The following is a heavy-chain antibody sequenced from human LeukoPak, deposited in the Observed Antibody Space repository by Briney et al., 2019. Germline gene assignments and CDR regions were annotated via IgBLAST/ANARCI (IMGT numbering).Heavy chain of an antibody. J-gene: IGHJ4*02. CDR2: ISGSGGST. CDR3: AKDNQYSSSWIYYFDY. Sequence: GGSLRLSCAASGFTFISYAMSWVRQAPGKGLEWVSAISGSGGSTYYADSVKGRFTISRDNSKNTLYLQMNSLRAEDTAVYYCAKDNQYSSSWIYYFDYWGQGTLVTVSS. D-gene: IGHD6-13*01. V-gene: IGHV3-23*01. CDR1: GFTFISYA.